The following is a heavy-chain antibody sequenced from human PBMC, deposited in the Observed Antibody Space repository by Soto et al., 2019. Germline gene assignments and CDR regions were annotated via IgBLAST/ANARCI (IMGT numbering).Heavy chain of an antibody. V-gene: IGHV1-69*10. J-gene: IGHJ3*02. D-gene: IGHD3-22*01. CDR1: GYTFTGYY. CDR3: ARGSYYYDSSGFHDAFDI. Sequence: ASVKVSCKASGYTFTGYYMHWVRQAPGQGLEWMGWINPNSGIANYAQKFQGRVTITADKSTSTAYMELSSLRSEDTAVYYCARGSYYYDSSGFHDAFDIWGQGTMVTVSS. CDR2: INPNSGIA.